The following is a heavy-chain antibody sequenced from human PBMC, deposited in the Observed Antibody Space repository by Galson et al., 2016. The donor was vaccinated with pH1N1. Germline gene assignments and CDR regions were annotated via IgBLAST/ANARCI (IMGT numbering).Heavy chain of an antibody. Sequence: SETLSLTCTVSGGSISSSSYYWGWIRQPPGKGLEWIGSIYYSGSTYYNPSLKSRVTTSVDTSKNQFSLKMSSVTAADTAVYYCARRGIGEFLYYFDYWGQGTLVTVSS. D-gene: IGHD3-10*01. CDR1: GGSISSSSYY. V-gene: IGHV4-39*01. J-gene: IGHJ4*02. CDR3: ARRGIGEFLYYFDY. CDR2: IYYSGST.